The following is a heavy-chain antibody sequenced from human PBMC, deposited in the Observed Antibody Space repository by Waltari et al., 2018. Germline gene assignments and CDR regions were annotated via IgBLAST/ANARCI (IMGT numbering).Heavy chain of an antibody. D-gene: IGHD3-3*01. CDR1: GFTFSSYW. V-gene: IGHV3-7*01. J-gene: IGHJ4*02. Sequence: EVQLVECGGGLVQPGGSLRLSCAASGFTFSSYWMSWVRQTPGKGLEWVANIKQDGSEKYYVDSVKGRFTISRDNAKNSLYLQMNSLRAEDTAVYYCAGYYDFWSGYYDYWGQGTLVTVSS. CDR3: AGYYDFWSGYYDY. CDR2: IKQDGSEK.